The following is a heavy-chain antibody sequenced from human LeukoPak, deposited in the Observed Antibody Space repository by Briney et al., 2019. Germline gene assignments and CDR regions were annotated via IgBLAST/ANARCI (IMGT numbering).Heavy chain of an antibody. D-gene: IGHD5-12*01. J-gene: IGHJ6*02. Sequence: GASVKVSCKASGYTFTGYYMHWVRQAPGQGLEWMGGFDPEDGETIYAQKFQGRVTMTEDTSTDTAYMELSSLRSEDTAVYYCATVSCHSGYDCPYYYYGMDVWGQGTTVTVSS. V-gene: IGHV1-24*01. CDR1: GYTFTGYY. CDR2: FDPEDGET. CDR3: ATVSCHSGYDCPYYYYGMDV.